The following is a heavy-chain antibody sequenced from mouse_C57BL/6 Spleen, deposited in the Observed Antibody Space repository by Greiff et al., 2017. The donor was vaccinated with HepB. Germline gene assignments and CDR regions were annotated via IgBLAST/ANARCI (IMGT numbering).Heavy chain of an antibody. CDR1: GFTFSDYG. D-gene: IGHD1-1*01. CDR3: ARRKIYYYGSSYVYYAMDY. Sequence: EVHLVESGGGLVKPGGSLKLSCAASGFTFSDYGMHWVRQAPEKGLEWVAYISSGSSTIYYADTVKGRFTISRDNAKNTLFLQMTSLRSEDTAMYYCARRKIYYYGSSYVYYAMDYWGQGTSVTVSS. J-gene: IGHJ4*01. CDR2: ISSGSSTI. V-gene: IGHV5-17*01.